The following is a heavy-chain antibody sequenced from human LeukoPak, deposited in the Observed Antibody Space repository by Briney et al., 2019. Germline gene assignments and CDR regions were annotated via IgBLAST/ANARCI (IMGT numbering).Heavy chain of an antibody. J-gene: IGHJ5*02. CDR3: ARRPGGLERNWFDP. Sequence: PSETLSLTCTVSGGSISSSSYYWGWIRQPPGKGLEWIGNIYYSGSTYYNPSLKSRVTISVDTSKNQFSLKLSSVTAADTAVYYRARRPGGLERNWFDPWGQGTLVTVSS. CDR2: IYYSGST. CDR1: GGSISSSSYY. D-gene: IGHD1-1*01. V-gene: IGHV4-39*01.